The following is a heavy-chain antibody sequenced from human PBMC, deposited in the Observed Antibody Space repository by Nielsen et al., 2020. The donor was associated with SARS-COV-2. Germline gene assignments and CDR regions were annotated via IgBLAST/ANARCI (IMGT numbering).Heavy chain of an antibody. V-gene: IGHV3-30*02. CDR3: AKDHGYGELPNIDY. CDR2: ISYDGTKK. D-gene: IGHD5-24*01. Sequence: GESLKISCEASGFTFGAYGMHWVRQAPGKGLEWVTFISYDGTKKHYAGSVKGRFTISRDNSKKTMHLQMNSLRTEDTAVYYCAKDHGYGELPNIDYWGQGTLVTVSS. CDR1: GFTFGAYG. J-gene: IGHJ4*02.